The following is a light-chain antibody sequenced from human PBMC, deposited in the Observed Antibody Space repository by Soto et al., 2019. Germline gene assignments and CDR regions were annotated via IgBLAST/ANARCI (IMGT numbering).Light chain of an antibody. CDR1: QTFSDW. Sequence: DIQMTQSPSTLSASVGDGVTITCRASQTFSDWLAWYQQKPGEAPRLLISDASHLESGVPSRLSGSGSGREFTLTISSLQPDDFATYYCQHYNSYSEAFGQGTKVDIK. CDR2: DAS. J-gene: IGKJ1*01. CDR3: QHYNSYSEA. V-gene: IGKV1-5*01.